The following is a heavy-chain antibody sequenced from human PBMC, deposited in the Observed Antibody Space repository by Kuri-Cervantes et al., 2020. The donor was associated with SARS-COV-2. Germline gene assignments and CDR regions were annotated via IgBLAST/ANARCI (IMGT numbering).Heavy chain of an antibody. V-gene: IGHV3-11*01. CDR1: GFTFGDYA. CDR2: IRGSGSAI. J-gene: IGHJ6*02. Sequence: GESLKISCTASGFTFGDYAMSWVRQAPGKGLEWVSYIRGSGSAIYYADSVKGRFTISRDNAKNSLYLQMNSPRSDDTAVYYCARDRGSSGWSWVYYYYGMDVWGQGTTVTVSS. CDR3: ARDRGSSGWSWVYYYYGMDV. D-gene: IGHD6-19*01.